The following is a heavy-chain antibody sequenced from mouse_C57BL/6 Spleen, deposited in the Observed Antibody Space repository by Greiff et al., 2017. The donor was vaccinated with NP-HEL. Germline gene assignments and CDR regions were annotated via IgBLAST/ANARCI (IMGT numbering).Heavy chain of an antibody. CDR1: GYAFSSYW. CDR3: ARSRFDQRRGGLDY. D-gene: IGHD2-12*01. Sequence: QVQLQQSGAELVKPGASVKISCKASGYAFSSYWVNWVKQRPGKGLEWIGQIYPGDGDTNYNGKFKGKATLTADKSSSTAYMQLSSLTSEDSAVYFCARSRFDQRRGGLDYWGQGTTLTVSS. CDR2: IYPGDGDT. J-gene: IGHJ2*01. V-gene: IGHV1-80*01.